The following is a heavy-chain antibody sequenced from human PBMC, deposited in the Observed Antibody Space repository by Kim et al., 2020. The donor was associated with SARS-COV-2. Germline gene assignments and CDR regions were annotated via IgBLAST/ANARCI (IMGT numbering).Heavy chain of an antibody. Sequence: ADSVKGRFTISRDNAKNSLYLQMNSLRAEDTAVYYCARDRGGSYQHYFDYWGQGTLVTVSS. V-gene: IGHV3-21*01. CDR3: ARDRGGSYQHYFDY. D-gene: IGHD1-26*01. J-gene: IGHJ4*02.